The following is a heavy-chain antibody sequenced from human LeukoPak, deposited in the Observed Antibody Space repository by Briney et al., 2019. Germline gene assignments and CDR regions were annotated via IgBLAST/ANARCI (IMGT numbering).Heavy chain of an antibody. CDR3: ARDLRDSSGYWTFDS. J-gene: IGHJ4*02. Sequence: SETLSLTCTVAGGSISTYYWNWIRQPPGKGLEWIGYIYYSEITNYNPSLKSRVTISVDTSRNQFSLKLSSVTAADTAVYYCARDLRDSSGYWTFDSWGQGTLVTVSS. CDR2: IYYSEIT. D-gene: IGHD3-22*01. V-gene: IGHV4-59*01. CDR1: GGSISTYY.